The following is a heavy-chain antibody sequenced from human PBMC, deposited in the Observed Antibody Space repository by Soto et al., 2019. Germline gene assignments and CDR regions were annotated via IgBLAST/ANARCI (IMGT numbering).Heavy chain of an antibody. CDR3: ARDQLYYNDISGRPLNAFDV. CDR1: GFTFSRYA. V-gene: IGHV3-23*01. CDR2: ISGSGGST. D-gene: IGHD3-22*01. J-gene: IGHJ3*01. Sequence: GGSLRLSCAASGFTFSRYAMSWVRQAPGKGLEWVSAISGSGGSTYYADSVKGRFTISRDNAKNSLYLQMNSLRAEDTAVYYCARDQLYYNDISGRPLNAFDVWGQGTMVTVSS.